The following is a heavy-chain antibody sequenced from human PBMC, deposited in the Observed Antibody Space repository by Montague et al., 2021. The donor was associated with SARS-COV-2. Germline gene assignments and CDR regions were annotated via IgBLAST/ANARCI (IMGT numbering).Heavy chain of an antibody. V-gene: IGHV4-59*01. Sequence: SETLSLTCSVSGGSINNYFWGWIRQSPGKGLEWVGYMHSTGSTAYNPSLKSRVIISVDTSKTPISLKLSSVSAADTALYYCARAVVGAKTATIESWGQGTLVTVSS. CDR3: ARAVVGAKTATIES. D-gene: IGHD2-15*01. CDR1: GGSINNYF. J-gene: IGHJ4*02. CDR2: MHSTGST.